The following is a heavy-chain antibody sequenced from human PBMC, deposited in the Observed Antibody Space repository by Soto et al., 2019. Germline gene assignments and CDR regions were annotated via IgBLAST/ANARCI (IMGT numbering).Heavy chain of an antibody. V-gene: IGHV4-59*01. CDR2: IYYSGSI. CDR1: GVSISSYY. CDR3: ARVSSAAGSNNYYAMDV. J-gene: IGHJ6*02. Sequence: SETLSLTCTVSGVSISSYYWSWIRQPPGKGLEWIGYIYYSGSINYNPSLKSRVTISGDTSKNQFSLKVSSVTAADTAVYYCARVSSAAGSNNYYAMDVWGQGTTVTVSS. D-gene: IGHD6-13*01.